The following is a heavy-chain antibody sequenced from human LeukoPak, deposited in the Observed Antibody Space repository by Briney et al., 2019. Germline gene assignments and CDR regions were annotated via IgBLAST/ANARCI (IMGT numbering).Heavy chain of an antibody. V-gene: IGHV3-30*02. CDR3: AKGTPGYSGYDPLDY. D-gene: IGHD5-12*01. Sequence: GGSLRLSCAASGFTFSTYGMHWVRQAPGKGLEWVASIRNDGHNQYYGHSVKGRFTISRDNSKNTVFLQMNGLRAEDTAVYYCAKGTPGYSGYDPLDYWGQGTLVTVSS. J-gene: IGHJ4*02. CDR1: GFTFSTYG. CDR2: IRNDGHNQ.